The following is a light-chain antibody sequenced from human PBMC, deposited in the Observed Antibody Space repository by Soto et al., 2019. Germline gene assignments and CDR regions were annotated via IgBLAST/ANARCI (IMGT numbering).Light chain of an antibody. V-gene: IGLV2-14*01. J-gene: IGLJ1*01. Sequence: QSALTQPASVSGSPGQSITISCTGTSSDVGGYNYVSWYQQYPGKAPKLMIYHVSNRPSGVSNRFSGSKSGNSASLTISGLQGEDEADYYCRSYSSTSTYVFGTGTKLTVL. CDR1: SSDVGGYNY. CDR3: RSYSSTSTYV. CDR2: HVS.